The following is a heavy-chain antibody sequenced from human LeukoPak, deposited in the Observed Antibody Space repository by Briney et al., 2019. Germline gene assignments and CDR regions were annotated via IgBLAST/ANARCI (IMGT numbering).Heavy chain of an antibody. D-gene: IGHD3-10*01. CDR1: GFTFSSYA. CDR3: AKWRVLLWFGESFDY. J-gene: IGHJ4*02. CDR2: ISYDGNNK. Sequence: GGSLRLSCAASGFTFSSYAMNWVRQAPGKGLEWVAVISYDGNNKYYADSVTGRFTISRDNSKNTLYLQMNSLRAEDTAVYYCAKWRVLLWFGESFDYWGQGTLVAVSS. V-gene: IGHV3-30-3*02.